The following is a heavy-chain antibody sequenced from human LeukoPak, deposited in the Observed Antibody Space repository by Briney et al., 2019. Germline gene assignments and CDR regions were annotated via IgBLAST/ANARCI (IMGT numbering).Heavy chain of an antibody. Sequence: QAGGSLRLSCAASGFTFSSYAMHWVRQAPGKGLEWVAVISYDGSNKYYADSVKGRFTISRDNSKNTLYLQMNSLRAEDTAVYYCARLRTGSSSSSYWGQGTLVTVSS. J-gene: IGHJ4*02. CDR1: GFTFSSYA. CDR2: ISYDGSNK. CDR3: ARLRTGSSSSSY. D-gene: IGHD6-6*01. V-gene: IGHV3-30-3*01.